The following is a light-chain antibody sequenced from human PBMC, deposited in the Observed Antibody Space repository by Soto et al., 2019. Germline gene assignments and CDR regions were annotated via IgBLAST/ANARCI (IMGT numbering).Light chain of an antibody. CDR1: NSNIGSNT. CDR2: SNN. Sequence: QSVLTQPPSASGTPGQRVTISCSGGNSNIGSNTVNWYQQLPGTAPKLLIYSNNQRPSGVPDRFSGSKSGTSASLAISGLQSEDEADYYCAAWDDSLNGKLFGGGTKLTVL. V-gene: IGLV1-44*01. CDR3: AAWDDSLNGKL. J-gene: IGLJ2*01.